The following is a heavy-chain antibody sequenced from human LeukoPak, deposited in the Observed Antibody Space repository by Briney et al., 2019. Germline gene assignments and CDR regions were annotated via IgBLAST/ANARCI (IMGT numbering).Heavy chain of an antibody. D-gene: IGHD4-17*01. CDR2: INPDGSKG. V-gene: IGHV3-7*01. CDR3: ARDPAYGALDI. Sequence: GGSLRLSCEASGFTFSNSYMSWVRQAPGKGLEWVAIINPDGSKGSYVDSVKGRFAISRDNALNSLFLQMNSLSAEDTAVYYCARDPAYGALDIWGQGTTVTVSS. J-gene: IGHJ3*02. CDR1: GFTFSNSY.